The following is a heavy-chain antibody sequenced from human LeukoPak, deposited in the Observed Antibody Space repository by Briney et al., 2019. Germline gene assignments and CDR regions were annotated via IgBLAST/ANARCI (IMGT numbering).Heavy chain of an antibody. J-gene: IGHJ6*03. Sequence: SETLSLTCTVSGGSISSYYWSWIRQPAGKGLEWIGYIYYSGSTNYNPSLKSRVTISVDTSKNQFSLKLSSVTAADTAVYYCARVPNRNPKYYYYYYMDVWGKGTTVTVSS. V-gene: IGHV4-59*01. CDR2: IYYSGST. CDR1: GGSISSYY. CDR3: ARVPNRNPKYYYYYYMDV. D-gene: IGHD2/OR15-2a*01.